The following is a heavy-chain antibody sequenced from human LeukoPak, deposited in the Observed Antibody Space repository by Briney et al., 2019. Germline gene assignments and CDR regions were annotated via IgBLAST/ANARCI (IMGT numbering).Heavy chain of an antibody. V-gene: IGHV4-34*01. Sequence: PSETLSLTCAVYGGSFRGYYWSWIRQSPGKGLEWIGEIERSGRTNRSPSLKSRLTISVDTSKNQFSLRLSSVTAADTAVYYCARDRIAVSDPPNWFDPWGQGTLVTVSS. CDR1: GGSFRGYY. D-gene: IGHD6-19*01. CDR2: IERSGRT. J-gene: IGHJ5*02. CDR3: ARDRIAVSDPPNWFDP.